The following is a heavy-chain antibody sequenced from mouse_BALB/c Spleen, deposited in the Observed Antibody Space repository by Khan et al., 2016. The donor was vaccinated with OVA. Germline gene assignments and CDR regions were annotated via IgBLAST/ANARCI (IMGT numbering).Heavy chain of an antibody. CDR3: AREDYGHGYFDV. J-gene: IGHJ1*01. CDR2: ISSGSFTI. Sequence: EVQVVESGGGLVQPGGSRKLSCAASGFTFNDFGMHWVRQAPEKGLEWVAYISSGSFTIYYTDTVKGRFTISRDNPKNTLFLHMTSLRSEDTAMFDCAREDYGHGYFDVWGAGTTVTVSS. D-gene: IGHD2-2*01. V-gene: IGHV5-17*02. CDR1: GFTFNDFG.